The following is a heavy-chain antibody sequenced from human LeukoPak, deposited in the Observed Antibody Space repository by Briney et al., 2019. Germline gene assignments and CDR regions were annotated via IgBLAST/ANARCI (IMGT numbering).Heavy chain of an antibody. CDR3: TKDLYNYYGSGSSFNF. CDR2: IGYDGGNK. D-gene: IGHD3-10*01. Sequence: GGSLRLSCAASGFTFSFYGMHWVRQAPGKGLEWAAFIGYDGGNKYYADSVKGRFTISRDNSKNTLYLQMNSLRAEDTAVYYCTKDLYNYYGSGSSFNFWGQGTLVTVSS. V-gene: IGHV3-30*02. J-gene: IGHJ4*02. CDR1: GFTFSFYG.